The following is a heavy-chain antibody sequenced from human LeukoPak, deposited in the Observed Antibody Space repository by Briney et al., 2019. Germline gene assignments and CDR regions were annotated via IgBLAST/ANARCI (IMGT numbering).Heavy chain of an antibody. CDR2: ISGDGGST. D-gene: IGHD6-13*01. V-gene: IGHV3-43*02. CDR1: GFTFDDYA. Sequence: PGGSLRLSCAASGFTFDDYAMHWVRQAPGKGLEWVSLISGDGGSTYYADSVKGRFTISRDNSKNSLYLQMNSLGTEDTALYYCAKVRRIAAAAYYFDYWGQGTLVTVSS. CDR3: AKVRRIAAAAYYFDY. J-gene: IGHJ4*02.